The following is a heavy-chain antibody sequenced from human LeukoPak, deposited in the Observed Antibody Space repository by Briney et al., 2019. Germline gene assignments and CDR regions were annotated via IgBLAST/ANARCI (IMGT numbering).Heavy chain of an antibody. D-gene: IGHD3-9*01. CDR3: ARDRYDILTGYNDAFDV. CDR2: IKQDGSEK. V-gene: IGHV3-7*01. CDR1: GFTVSSNY. J-gene: IGHJ3*01. Sequence: GGSLRLSCAASGFTVSSNYMSWVRQAPGKGLEWVANIKQDGSEKYYVDSVKGRFTISRDNAKNSLYLQMNSLRAEDTAAYYCARDRYDILTGYNDAFDVWGQGTKVTVSS.